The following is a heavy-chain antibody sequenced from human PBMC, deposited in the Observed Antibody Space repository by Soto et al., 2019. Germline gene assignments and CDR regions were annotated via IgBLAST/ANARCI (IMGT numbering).Heavy chain of an antibody. CDR1: GGSFSGYY. CDR3: ARGKLLNYDFWSGYYYGMDV. CDR2: INHSGST. Sequence: SETLSLTCAVYGGSFSGYYWSWIRQPPGKWLEWIGEINHSGSTNYNPSLKSRVTISVDTSKNQLSLKLSSVTAADTAVYYCARGKLLNYDFWSGYYYGMDVWGQGXTVTVYS. V-gene: IGHV4-34*01. J-gene: IGHJ6*02. D-gene: IGHD3-3*01.